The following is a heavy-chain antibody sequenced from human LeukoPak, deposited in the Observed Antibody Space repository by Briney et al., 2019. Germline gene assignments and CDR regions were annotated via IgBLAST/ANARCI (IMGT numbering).Heavy chain of an antibody. D-gene: IGHD5-12*01. CDR1: GYTFTGYY. Sequence: ASVKVSCKASGYTFTGYYMHWVRQAPGQGLEWMGWINPNSGGTNYAQKFQGRVTMTRDTSISTAYMELSRLRSDDTAVYYCARDSGGYELYNWFDPWGQGTLVTVSS. CDR3: ARDSGGYELYNWFDP. V-gene: IGHV1-2*02. CDR2: INPNSGGT. J-gene: IGHJ5*02.